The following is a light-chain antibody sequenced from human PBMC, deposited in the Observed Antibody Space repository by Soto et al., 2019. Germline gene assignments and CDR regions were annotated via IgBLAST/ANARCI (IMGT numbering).Light chain of an antibody. J-gene: IGKJ3*01. CDR1: PSISSS. V-gene: IGKV1-13*02. CDR2: AAF. Sequence: AIQLTKSPSSLSASVGDRVTITCRASPSISSSLGGYQQKPGKAPKLLIYAAFTLQSGVPSRISGSESGTDFTLTISILQPEDFATYFFQQLNSYPFTFSPGTKVDIK. CDR3: QQLNSYPFT.